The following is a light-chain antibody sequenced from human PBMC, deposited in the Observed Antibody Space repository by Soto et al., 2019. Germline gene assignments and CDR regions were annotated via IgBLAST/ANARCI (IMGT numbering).Light chain of an antibody. CDR3: CSYAGSYTWV. CDR2: SSD. Sequence: QSVLTQPPSASGTPGQRVTISCSGSTSNIGSNSVNWYQQFPGTAPKLLIYSSDKRPSGVPDRFSGSKSGTSASLAISGLQSEDEADYYCCSYAGSYTWVFGGGTKLTVL. V-gene: IGLV1-44*01. J-gene: IGLJ3*02. CDR1: TSNIGSNS.